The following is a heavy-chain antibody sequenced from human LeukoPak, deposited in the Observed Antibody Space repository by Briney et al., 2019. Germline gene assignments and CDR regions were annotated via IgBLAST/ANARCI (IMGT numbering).Heavy chain of an antibody. J-gene: IGHJ4*02. CDR3: ARDGRHGGSVSDY. Sequence: PAGSLRLSCAASGFTFSSYCLSWVRQAPGKGLEWVANIKQDGSEKYYEDSVKGRFTISRDNAKNSLYLQMNSLRAEDTAVYYCARDGRHGGSVSDYWGQGTLVTVSS. CDR1: GFTFSSYC. CDR2: IKQDGSEK. D-gene: IGHD2-15*01. V-gene: IGHV3-7*01.